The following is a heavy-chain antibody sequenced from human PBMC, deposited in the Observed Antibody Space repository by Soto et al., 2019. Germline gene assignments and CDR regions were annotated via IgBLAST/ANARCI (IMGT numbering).Heavy chain of an antibody. CDR1: GGSISTYY. J-gene: IGHJ6*02. V-gene: IGHV4-59*08. Sequence: SETLSLTCTVSGGSISTYYWSWIRQPPGDELEWIGHIYYSGTTDYNPSLKSRVTMSVDTSKNQFSLRLSSVTATDTAVYYCARHAARHFDVLTGYYKSGLDVWGQGTTVT. CDR2: IYYSGTT. CDR3: ARHAARHFDVLTGYYKSGLDV. D-gene: IGHD3-9*01.